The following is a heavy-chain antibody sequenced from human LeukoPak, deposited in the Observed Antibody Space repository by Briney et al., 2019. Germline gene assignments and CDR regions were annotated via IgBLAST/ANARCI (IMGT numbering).Heavy chain of an antibody. CDR1: GGSISSYY. CDR2: IYTSGST. Sequence: SETLSLTCTVSGGSISSYYWSWIRQPPGKGLEWIGYIYTSGSTNYNPSLKSRVTISVDTSKNQFSLKLSSVTAADTAVYYRXXXXXXXXXXXXXDVWGQGTTVTVSS. V-gene: IGHV4-4*09. J-gene: IGHJ6*02. CDR3: XXXXXXXXXXXXXDV.